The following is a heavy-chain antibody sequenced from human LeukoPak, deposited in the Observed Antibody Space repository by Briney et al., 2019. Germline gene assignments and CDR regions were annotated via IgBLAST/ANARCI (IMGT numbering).Heavy chain of an antibody. CDR3: ARPTSSYYYGSGSYPGPFDY. Sequence: GASVKVSCKASGYTFTSYGISWVRQAPGQGLEWMGWISAYNGNTNYAQKLQGRVTITADESTSTAYMELSSLRSEDTAVYYCARPTSSYYYGSGSYPGPFDYWGQGTLVTVSS. CDR2: ISAYNGNT. V-gene: IGHV1-18*01. CDR1: GYTFTSYG. J-gene: IGHJ4*02. D-gene: IGHD3-10*01.